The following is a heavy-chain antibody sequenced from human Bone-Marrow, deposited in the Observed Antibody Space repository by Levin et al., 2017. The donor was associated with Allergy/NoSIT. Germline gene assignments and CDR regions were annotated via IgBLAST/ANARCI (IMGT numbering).Heavy chain of an antibody. D-gene: IGHD3-3*01. CDR2: IIPIFGTA. Sequence: GASVKVSCKASGGTFSSYAISWVRQAPGQGLEWMGGIIPIFGTANYAQKFQGRVTITADESTSTAYMELSSLRSEDTAVYYCARGLSLRFLEWLLYVDYYYYGMDVWGQGTTVTVSS. J-gene: IGHJ6*02. CDR1: GGTFSSYA. V-gene: IGHV1-69*13. CDR3: ARGLSLRFLEWLLYVDYYYYGMDV.